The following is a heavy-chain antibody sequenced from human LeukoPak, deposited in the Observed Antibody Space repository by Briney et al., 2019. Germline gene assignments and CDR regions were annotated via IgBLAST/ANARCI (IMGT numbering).Heavy chain of an antibody. CDR2: INFSGST. CDR3: ARDYYGGNPGYYFEY. D-gene: IGHD4-23*01. CDR1: GGSISSGSYY. V-gene: IGHV4-31*03. J-gene: IGHJ4*02. Sequence: PSQTLSLTCTVSGGSISSGSYYWIWIRQHPGKGLEWIGYINFSGSTDYNPSLKSRVTISVDTSKNQFSLKLSSVTAADTAVYYCARDYYGGNPGYYFEYWGQGTLVTVSS.